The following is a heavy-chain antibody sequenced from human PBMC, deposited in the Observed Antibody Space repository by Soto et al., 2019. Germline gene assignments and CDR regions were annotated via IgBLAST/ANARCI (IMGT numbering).Heavy chain of an antibody. J-gene: IGHJ4*02. CDR1: GYTFTSYG. CDR2: INPSTLVT. D-gene: IGHD5-12*01. Sequence: GASVKVSCKASGYTFTSYGISWVRQAPGQGPEWVGVINPSTLVTSYAQKFQGRVTMTRDTSTSTVYMELNSLISEDTAVYYCARNGQTYDYYFFDNWGQGTLVTVS. V-gene: IGHV1-46*01. CDR3: ARNGQTYDYYFFDN.